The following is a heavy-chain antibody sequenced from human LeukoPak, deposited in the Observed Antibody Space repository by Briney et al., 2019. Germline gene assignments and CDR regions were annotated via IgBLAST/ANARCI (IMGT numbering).Heavy chain of an antibody. J-gene: IGHJ5*02. V-gene: IGHV3-53*01. Sequence: PGGSLRLSCAASGFTVSSNYMSWVRQAPGKGLEWVSVIYSGGSTYYADSVKGRFTISRDNSKNTLYLQMNSLRAEDTAVYYCATLRYFDWLFEHWGQGTLVTVSS. CDR1: GFTVSSNY. CDR2: IYSGGST. CDR3: ATLRYFDWLFEH. D-gene: IGHD3-9*01.